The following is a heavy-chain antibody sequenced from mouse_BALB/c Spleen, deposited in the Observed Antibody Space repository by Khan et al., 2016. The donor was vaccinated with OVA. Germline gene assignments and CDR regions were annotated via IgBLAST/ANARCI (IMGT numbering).Heavy chain of an antibody. Sequence: EVQLQESGPGLVKPSQTVSLTCTVTGFSLTTGNYRWSWIRQFPGNKLEWIGNIYYSGIITYNPFLTSRTTTTRDTSKSQFFLEMNSLTAEDTAAYFCARDYGSLYWYFDVWGAGTTVTVSS. V-gene: IGHV3-5*02. CDR2: IYYSGII. CDR1: GFSLTTGNYR. D-gene: IGHD1-1*01. CDR3: ARDYGSLYWYFDV. J-gene: IGHJ1*01.